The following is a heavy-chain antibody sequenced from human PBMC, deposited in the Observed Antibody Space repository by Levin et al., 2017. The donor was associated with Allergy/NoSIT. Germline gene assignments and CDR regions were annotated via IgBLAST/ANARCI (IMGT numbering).Heavy chain of an antibody. CDR2: INPNSGGT. Sequence: EASVKVSCKASGYTFTGYYMHWVRQAPGQGLEWMGWINPNSGGTNYAQKFQGRVTMTRDTSISTAYMGLSRLRSDDTAVYYCARALQTPKWLRLPSPLDYWGQGTLVTVSS. CDR3: ARALQTPKWLRLPSPLDY. D-gene: IGHD5-12*01. V-gene: IGHV1-2*02. J-gene: IGHJ4*02. CDR1: GYTFTGYY.